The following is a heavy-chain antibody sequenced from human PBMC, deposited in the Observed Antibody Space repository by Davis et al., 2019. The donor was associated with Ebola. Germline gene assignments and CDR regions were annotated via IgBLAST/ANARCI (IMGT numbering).Heavy chain of an antibody. J-gene: IGHJ6*03. Sequence: ASVKVSCKASGYTFTSFQIHWVRQAPGQTYEWLGRINPTGGHTNYAQNFQGRVTITADTSTRTAYMGVSSLRSEDTAVYYCAAGAHDSGVYYMDVWGKGTTVTVAS. V-gene: IGHV1-46*01. D-gene: IGHD3-10*01. CDR2: INPTGGHT. CDR3: AAGAHDSGVYYMDV. CDR1: GYTFTSFQ.